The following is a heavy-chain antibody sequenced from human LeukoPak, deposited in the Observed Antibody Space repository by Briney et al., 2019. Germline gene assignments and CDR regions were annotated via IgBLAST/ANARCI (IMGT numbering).Heavy chain of an antibody. CDR3: ARVNRYYYGSSGRPIDY. V-gene: IGHV4-34*01. CDR1: GGSFSGYY. D-gene: IGHD3-22*01. J-gene: IGHJ4*02. CDR2: INHSGST. Sequence: PSETLSLTCAVYGGSFSGYYWSWIRQPPGKGLEWIGEINHSGSTNYNPSLKSRVTISVDTSKNQFSLKLSSVTAADTAVYYCARVNRYYYGSSGRPIDYWGQGTLVTVSS.